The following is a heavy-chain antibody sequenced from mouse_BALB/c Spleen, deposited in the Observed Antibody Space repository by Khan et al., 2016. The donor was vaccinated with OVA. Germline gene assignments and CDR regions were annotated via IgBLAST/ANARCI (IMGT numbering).Heavy chain of an antibody. Sequence: EVKLEVSGPSLVKPSQTLSLTCSVTGDSITSGFWNWIRKFSGNKFEYMGYVTYSGNTYYNPSLKSRISITRDTSKSQYYLQLNSVTTEDTATYFCARSYGSWTMDYWGQGTSVTVSS. CDR2: VTYSGNT. V-gene: IGHV3-8*02. D-gene: IGHD1-1*01. CDR1: GDSITSGF. CDR3: ARSYGSWTMDY. J-gene: IGHJ4*01.